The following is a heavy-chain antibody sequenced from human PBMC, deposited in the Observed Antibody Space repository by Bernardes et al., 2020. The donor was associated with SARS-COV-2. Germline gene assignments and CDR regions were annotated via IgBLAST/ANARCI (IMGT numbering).Heavy chain of an antibody. V-gene: IGHV5-51*01. CDR2: IFPGDSDT. Sequence: GESLKISCKGFGYGFSSYWIGWVRQMPGKGLEWLGIIFPGDSDTKYSPTFEGQVTFSVDKSISTAFLQWRSLKASDSAIYYCAKHRSSGVDAFDMWGQGTMVTVSS. CDR1: GYGFSSYW. CDR3: AKHRSSGVDAFDM. D-gene: IGHD2-15*01. J-gene: IGHJ3*02.